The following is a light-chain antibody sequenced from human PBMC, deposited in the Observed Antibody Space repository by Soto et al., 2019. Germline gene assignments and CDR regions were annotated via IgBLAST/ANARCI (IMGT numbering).Light chain of an antibody. Sequence: QSVLTQPASVSGSPGQSITISCTGTSSDVGGYNYVSWYQQHPGKAPKLIIYEVSKRPSGVPDRFSGSKSGNTASLTVSGLQAEDEADYYCISYALTAYVFGTGTKVTVL. CDR3: ISYALTAYV. CDR2: EVS. V-gene: IGLV2-8*01. CDR1: SSDVGGYNY. J-gene: IGLJ1*01.